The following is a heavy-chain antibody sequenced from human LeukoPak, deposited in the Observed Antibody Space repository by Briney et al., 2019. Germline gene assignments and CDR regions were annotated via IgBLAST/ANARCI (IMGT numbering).Heavy chain of an antibody. Sequence: GGSLRLSCAASGFTFSSYRMNWLRQAPGKGLAWVSYISSSSSTIYYADSVKGRFTISRDNAKNSQYLQMNSLRAEDTAVYYWARAYDSSGYIGFDYWGQGTLATVSS. D-gene: IGHD3-22*01. J-gene: IGHJ4*02. V-gene: IGHV3-48*04. CDR2: ISSSSSTI. CDR1: GFTFSSYR. CDR3: ARAYDSSGYIGFDY.